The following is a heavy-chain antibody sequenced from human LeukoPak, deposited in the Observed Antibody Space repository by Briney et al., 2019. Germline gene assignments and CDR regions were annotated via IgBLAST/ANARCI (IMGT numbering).Heavy chain of an antibody. CDR3: APGHEYGLLNY. V-gene: IGHV1-24*01. CDR2: FDPGMAET. CDR1: GYSLSELT. D-gene: IGHD4-17*01. Sequence: ASAKVSCKVSGYSLSELTMHWVRHAPGKGLEWMGGFDPGMAETIYAEKFQGRITMTEDTSTDTAYMELSSLRSEDTAVYYCAPGHEYGLLNYWGQGTLVTVSS. J-gene: IGHJ4*02.